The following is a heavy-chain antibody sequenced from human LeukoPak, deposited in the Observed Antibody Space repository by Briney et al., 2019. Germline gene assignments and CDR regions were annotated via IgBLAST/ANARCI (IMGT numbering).Heavy chain of an antibody. J-gene: IGHJ5*02. CDR2: VYYSGKN. V-gene: IGHV4-59*01. CDR3: ARYSGYESYNWFGP. D-gene: IGHD5-12*01. Sequence: SETPSLTCAVSGGSISSYYWTWIRQPPGKGLEWIGYVYYSGKNNYNPSLKSRVTITVDTSRNQFSLRMSSVTAADTAVYYCARYSGYESYNWFGPLRRGTLVTVSS. CDR1: GGSISSYY.